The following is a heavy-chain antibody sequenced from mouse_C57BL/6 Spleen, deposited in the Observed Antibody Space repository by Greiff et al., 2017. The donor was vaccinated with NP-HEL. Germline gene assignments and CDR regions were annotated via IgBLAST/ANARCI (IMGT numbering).Heavy chain of an antibody. CDR3: TRDRVRPPYAMDY. V-gene: IGHV5-9-1*02. CDR1: GFTFSSYA. Sequence: VQLKESGEGLVKPGGSLKLSCAASGFTFSSYAMSWVRQTPEKRLEWVAYISSGGDYIYYADTVKGRFTISRDNARNTLYLQMSSLKSEDTAMYYCTRDRVRPPYAMDYWGQGTSVTVSS. D-gene: IGHD2-14*01. CDR2: ISSGGDYI. J-gene: IGHJ4*01.